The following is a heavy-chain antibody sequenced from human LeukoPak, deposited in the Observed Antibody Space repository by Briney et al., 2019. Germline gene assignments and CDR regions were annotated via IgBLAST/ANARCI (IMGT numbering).Heavy chain of an antibody. D-gene: IGHD2-15*01. CDR3: GRRYCSGGTCYSFRGDWFDP. J-gene: IGHJ5*02. CDR1: GFTFSSYG. Sequence: GGSLRLSCAASGFTFSSYGMHWVRQAPGKGLEWVAVIWYDGYNKYYADSVKGRFTISRDSSKNTLYLQMNSLRAEDTAMYYCGRRYCSGGTCYSFRGDWFDPWGQGTLVTVSS. CDR2: IWYDGYNK. V-gene: IGHV3-33*08.